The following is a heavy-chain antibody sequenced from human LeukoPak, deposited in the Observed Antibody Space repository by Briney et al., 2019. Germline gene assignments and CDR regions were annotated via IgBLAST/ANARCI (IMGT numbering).Heavy chain of an antibody. V-gene: IGHV3-21*01. J-gene: IGHJ4*02. D-gene: IGHD1-26*01. CDR1: GFTFSDHT. CDR3: ARDGVGAIPLDY. CDR2: ITSSSDYT. Sequence: GGSLRLSCAASGFTFSDHTLNWVRQAPGEGLEWVSCITSSSDYTYYADSVQGRFTISRDNAKNSLYLQMDSLRAEDTAVYFCARDGVGAIPLDYWGQGILVTVSS.